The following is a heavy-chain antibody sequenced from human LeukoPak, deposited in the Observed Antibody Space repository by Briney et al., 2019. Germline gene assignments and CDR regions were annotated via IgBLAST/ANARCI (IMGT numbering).Heavy chain of an antibody. D-gene: IGHD5-12*01. CDR3: AVTWHRGAFDI. CDR2: IYYSGST. J-gene: IGHJ3*02. V-gene: IGHV4-59*08. CDR1: GGSISSYY. Sequence: SETLSLTCTVSGGSISSYYWSWIRQPPGKGLEWIGYIYYSGSTNYNPSLKSRVTISVDTSKNQFSLKLSSVTAADTAVYYCAVTWHRGAFDIWGQGTMVTVSS.